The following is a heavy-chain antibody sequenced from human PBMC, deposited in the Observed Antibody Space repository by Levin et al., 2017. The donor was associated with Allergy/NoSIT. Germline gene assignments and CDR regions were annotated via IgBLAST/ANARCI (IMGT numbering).Heavy chain of an antibody. D-gene: IGHD1-14*01. CDR2: ITGGGFNT. Sequence: SCDASGFSLSEYAMSWVRQAPGKGLEWVSVITGGGFNTYYGDSAQGRFTVSRDNSKNTPYLELNSLRAEDTAVYYCAKKQGGTTGFSFDVWGQGTMVTVSS. V-gene: IGHV3-23*01. CDR1: GFSLSEYA. CDR3: AKKQGGTTGFSFDV. J-gene: IGHJ3*01.